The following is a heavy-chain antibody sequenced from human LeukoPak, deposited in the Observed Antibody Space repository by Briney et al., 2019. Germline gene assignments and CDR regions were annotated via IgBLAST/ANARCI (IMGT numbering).Heavy chain of an antibody. CDR3: ARSLFYGDCGYYFDY. CDR1: GGSISSYY. V-gene: IGHV4-59*01. J-gene: IGHJ4*02. CDR2: IYYSGST. D-gene: IGHD4-17*01. Sequence: SETLSLTCTVSGGSISSYYWSWIRQPPGKGLEWIGYIYYSGSTNYNPSLKSRVTISVDTSKNQFSLKLSSVTAADTAVYYCARSLFYGDCGYYFDYWGQGTLVTVSS.